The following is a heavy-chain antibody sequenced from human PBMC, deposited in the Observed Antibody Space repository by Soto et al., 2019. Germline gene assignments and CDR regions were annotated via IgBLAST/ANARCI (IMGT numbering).Heavy chain of an antibody. CDR1: GFTFSSYG. J-gene: IGHJ4*02. Sequence: QVQLVESGGGVVQPGRSLRLSCAASGFTFSSYGMYWVRQAPGKGLEWVAFISYDGGHKYYADSVKGRFTTSRDNSKTTLYLQMTSLRAEDTAVYYCAKDSLIYSSGWSCFDYWGQGTLVTVSS. CDR3: AKDSLIYSSGWSCFDY. D-gene: IGHD6-19*01. V-gene: IGHV3-30*18. CDR2: ISYDGGHK.